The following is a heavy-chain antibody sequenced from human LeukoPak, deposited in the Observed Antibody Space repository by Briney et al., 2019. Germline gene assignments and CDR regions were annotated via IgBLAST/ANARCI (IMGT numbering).Heavy chain of an antibody. CDR3: ARVITDTAMVTPQPFDY. D-gene: IGHD5-18*01. V-gene: IGHV1-18*01. CDR1: GYTFTSYG. CDR2: ISAYNGNT. Sequence: GASVKVSCKASGYTFTSYGISWVRQAPGQGLEWMGWISAYNGNTNYAQKLQGRVTMTTDTSTSTAYMELRSLRSDNTAVYYCARVITDTAMVTPQPFDYWGQGTLVTVSS. J-gene: IGHJ4*02.